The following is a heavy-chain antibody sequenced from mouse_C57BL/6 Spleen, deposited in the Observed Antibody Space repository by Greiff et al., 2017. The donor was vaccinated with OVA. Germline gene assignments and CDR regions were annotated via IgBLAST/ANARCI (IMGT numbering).Heavy chain of an antibody. J-gene: IGHJ1*03. V-gene: IGHV5-12*01. Sequence: EVQVVESGGGLVQPGGSLKLSCAASGFTFSDYYMYWVRQTPEKRLEWVAYISNGGGSTYYPDTVKGRFTISRDNAKNTLYLQMSRLKSEDTAMYYCARQVASYWYFDVWGTGTTVTVSS. D-gene: IGHD1-1*01. CDR3: ARQVASYWYFDV. CDR1: GFTFSDYY. CDR2: ISNGGGST.